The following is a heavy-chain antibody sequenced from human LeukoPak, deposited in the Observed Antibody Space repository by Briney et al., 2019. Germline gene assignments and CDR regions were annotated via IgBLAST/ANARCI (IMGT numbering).Heavy chain of an antibody. V-gene: IGHV4-34*01. D-gene: IGHD3-3*01. J-gene: IGHJ5*02. CDR3: ARATRLRFFSSNWFDP. CDR1: GGSFSGYY. Sequence: SETLSPTCAVYGGSFSGYYWSWIRQPPGKGLEWIGEINHSGSTNYNPSLKSRVTISVDTSKNQFSLKLSSVTAADTAVYYCARATRLRFFSSNWFDPWGQGTLVTVSS. CDR2: INHSGST.